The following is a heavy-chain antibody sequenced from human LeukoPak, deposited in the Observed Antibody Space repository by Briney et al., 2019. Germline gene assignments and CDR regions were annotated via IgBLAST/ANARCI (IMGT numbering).Heavy chain of an antibody. V-gene: IGHV4-34*01. CDR3: AGSLGDCSGGSCSHDQYYFDY. Sequence: SETLSLTCAVHGGSLSGYYWSWIRQPPGKGLEWIGEINHSESTNYNPSLKSRVTISVDTSKNQFSLKLSSVTAADTAVYYCAGSLGDCSGGSCSHDQYYFDYWGQGTLVTVSS. CDR2: INHSEST. J-gene: IGHJ4*02. CDR1: GGSLSGYY. D-gene: IGHD2-15*01.